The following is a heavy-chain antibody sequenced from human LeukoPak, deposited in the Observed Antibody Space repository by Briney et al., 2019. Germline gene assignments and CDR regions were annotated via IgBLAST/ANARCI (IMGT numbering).Heavy chain of an antibody. V-gene: IGHV3-74*01. Sequence: PGGSLRLSCATSGFAFSDYWMHWVRQAPGKGLVWVSRIISDGSSASYADSVKGRFTISRDNAKNTLYLQMNSLRVEDTAVYYCARDATTYYDFWSGYYQFIDYWAREPWSPSPQ. D-gene: IGHD3-3*01. CDR2: IISDGSSA. CDR3: ARDATTYYDFWSGYYQFIDY. J-gene: IGHJ4*02. CDR1: GFAFSDYW.